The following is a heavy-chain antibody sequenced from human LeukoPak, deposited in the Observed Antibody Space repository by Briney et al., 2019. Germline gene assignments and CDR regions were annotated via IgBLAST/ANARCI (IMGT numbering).Heavy chain of an antibody. CDR1: GYRFTNYW. CDR3: TRQGVYYSDSSAFYY. J-gene: IGHJ4*02. CDR2: IYPGDSDI. V-gene: IGHV5-51*01. D-gene: IGHD3-22*01. Sequence: GESLKISCKGSGYRFTNYWIGWVRQMTGKGLELMGSIYPGDSDIRYSPSFQGQVTISADKSFTTASLQWRSLKASDTAIYYCTRQGVYYSDSSAFYYWGQGTRVTVSS.